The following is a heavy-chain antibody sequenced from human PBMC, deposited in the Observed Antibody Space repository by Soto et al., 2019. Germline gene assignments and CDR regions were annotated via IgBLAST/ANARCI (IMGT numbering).Heavy chain of an antibody. CDR1: GFTFSSYA. Sequence: QVQLVESGGGVVQPGRSLRLSCAASGFTFSSYAMHWVRQAPGKGLEWVAVISYDGSDKYYADSVKGRFTISRDNSQSTLNLQMNSLRADDTAVYYCAKALGELSPESYDYWGQGTLITVSS. CDR2: ISYDGSDK. D-gene: IGHD3-16*02. J-gene: IGHJ4*02. V-gene: IGHV3-30*18. CDR3: AKALGELSPESYDY.